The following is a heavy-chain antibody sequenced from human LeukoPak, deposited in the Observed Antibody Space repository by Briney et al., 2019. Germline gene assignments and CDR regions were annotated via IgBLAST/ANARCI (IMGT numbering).Heavy chain of an antibody. D-gene: IGHD2-15*01. CDR1: GFTFSSYA. CDR3: AKTPNIVVVVAATDY. Sequence: GGSLRLSCAASGFTFSSYAMSWVRQAPGKGLEWVSAISGSGGSTYYADSVKGRFTISRDNSKNTLYLQMNRLRAEDTAVYYCAKTPNIVVVVAATDYWGQGTLVTVSS. J-gene: IGHJ4*02. CDR2: ISGSGGST. V-gene: IGHV3-23*01.